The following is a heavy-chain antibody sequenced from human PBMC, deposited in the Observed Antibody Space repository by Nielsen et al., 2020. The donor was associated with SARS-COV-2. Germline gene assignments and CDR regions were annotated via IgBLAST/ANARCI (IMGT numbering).Heavy chain of an antibody. CDR1: GFTFSGSA. Sequence: GESLKISCVASGFTFSGSAMHWVRQASGKGLEWLGRIRSYANEYATAYTASVKGRFTISRDDSKNTAYLQMNSLRAEDTAVYYCACASWFDPWGQGTLVTVSS. J-gene: IGHJ5*02. V-gene: IGHV3-73*01. CDR3: ACASWFDP. CDR2: IRSYANEYAT.